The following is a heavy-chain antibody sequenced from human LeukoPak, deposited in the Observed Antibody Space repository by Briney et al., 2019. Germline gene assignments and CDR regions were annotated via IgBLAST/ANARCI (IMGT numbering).Heavy chain of an antibody. J-gene: IGHJ3*02. V-gene: IGHV3-13*01. CDR3: ARGKDYDSSGYANAFDI. CDR2: IGTAGDT. D-gene: IGHD3-22*01. Sequence: GGSLRLSCAASGFTFSSYDMHWVRQATGKGLEWVSAIGTAGDTYYPGSVKGRFTISRENAKNSLYLQMNSLRAGDTAVYYCARGKDYDSSGYANAFDIWGQGTMVTVSS. CDR1: GFTFSSYD.